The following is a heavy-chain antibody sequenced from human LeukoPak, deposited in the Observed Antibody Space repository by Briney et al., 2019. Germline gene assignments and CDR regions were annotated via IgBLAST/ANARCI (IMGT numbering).Heavy chain of an antibody. CDR1: GASISSATYL. V-gene: IGHV4-39*01. CDR3: TRQHSGYSDY. D-gene: IGHD3-22*01. CDR2: IYESGRT. J-gene: IGHJ4*02. Sequence: PSETLSLTCTVSGASISSATYLWGWIRQPPGKGLEWIGNIYESGRTYHNPSLKSRVTVSADTSKNQFFLKLTSVTAADTAVYHCTRQHSGYSDYWGQGTLVTVSS.